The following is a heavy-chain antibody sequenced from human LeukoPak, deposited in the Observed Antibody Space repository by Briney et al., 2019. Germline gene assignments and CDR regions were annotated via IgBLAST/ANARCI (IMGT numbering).Heavy chain of an antibody. CDR3: ARGGIAVAGDFDY. CDR1: GGSFSGYY. CDR2: INHSGST. D-gene: IGHD6-19*01. Sequence: SETLSLTCAVYGGSFSGYYWSWIRQPPGKGLEWIGEINHSGSTNYNPSLKSRVTISVDTSKNQFSLKLSSVTAADTAVYYCARGGIAVAGDFDYSGQGTLVTVSS. J-gene: IGHJ4*02. V-gene: IGHV4-34*01.